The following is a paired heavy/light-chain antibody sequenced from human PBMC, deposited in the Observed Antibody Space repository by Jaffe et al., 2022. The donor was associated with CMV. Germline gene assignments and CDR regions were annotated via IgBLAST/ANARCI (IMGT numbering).Heavy chain of an antibody. Sequence: QVTLKESGPVLVKPTETLTLTCTVSGFSLSNARMGVSWIRQPPGKALEWLAHIFSNDEKSYSTSLKSRLTISKDTSKSQVVLTMTNMDPVDTATYYCARIRAYSKVLGVFYYYYYMDVWGKGTTVTVSS. CDR2: IFSNDEK. V-gene: IGHV2-26*01. J-gene: IGHJ6*03. CDR3: ARIRAYSKVLGVFYYYYYMDV. CDR1: GFSLSNARMG. D-gene: IGHD4-4*01.
Light chain of an antibody. V-gene: IGKV1-5*03. CDR2: KAS. J-gene: IGKJ3*01. Sequence: DIQMTQSPSTLSASVGDRVTITCRASQSISSWLAWYQQKPGKAPKLLIYKASSLESGVPSRFSGSGSGTEFTLTISSLQPDDFATYYCQQYNSYFFTFGPGTKVDIK. CDR3: QQYNSYFFT. CDR1: QSISSW.